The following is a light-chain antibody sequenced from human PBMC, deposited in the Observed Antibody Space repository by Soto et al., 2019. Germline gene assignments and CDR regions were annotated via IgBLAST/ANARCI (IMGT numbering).Light chain of an antibody. Sequence: EIVMTQSPATLSVSPGERATLSCMTSQSVSSNLAWYQQKPGQAPRLLIYGASTRAPGIPARFSGSGSGTEFTLTISSLQSEDFAVYYCQQYNNWPITFGQGTKVDIK. CDR1: QSVSSN. V-gene: IGKV3-15*01. J-gene: IGKJ1*01. CDR2: GAS. CDR3: QQYNNWPIT.